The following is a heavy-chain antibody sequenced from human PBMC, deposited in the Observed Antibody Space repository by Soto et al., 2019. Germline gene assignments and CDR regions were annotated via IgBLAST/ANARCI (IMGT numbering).Heavy chain of an antibody. J-gene: IGHJ4*02. CDR2: INHLETT. CDR1: GASITYGAYS. D-gene: IGHD3-10*01. Sequence: RSLTCTVSGASITYGAYSWSWIRQTPGKGLEWIGYINHLETTFYNPSFESRLTLSIDRTKNQFSLNLKSMSAADRAVYFCARGGGFDSFDYWGQGILVTVSS. V-gene: IGHV4-30-2*01. CDR3: ARGGGFDSFDY.